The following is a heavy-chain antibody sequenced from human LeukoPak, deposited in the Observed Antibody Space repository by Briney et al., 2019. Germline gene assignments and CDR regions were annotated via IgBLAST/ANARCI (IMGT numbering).Heavy chain of an antibody. D-gene: IGHD3-22*01. CDR2: ISAYNGNT. CDR1: GYTFTSYG. J-gene: IGHJ6*02. CDR3: ARVPSSGYYYYYYGMDV. Sequence: ASVKVSCEASGYTFTSYGISWVRQAPGQGLEWMGWISAYNGNTNYAQKLQGRVTMTTDTSTSTAYMELRSLRSDDTAVYYCARVPSSGYYYYYYGMDVWGQGTTVTVSS. V-gene: IGHV1-18*01.